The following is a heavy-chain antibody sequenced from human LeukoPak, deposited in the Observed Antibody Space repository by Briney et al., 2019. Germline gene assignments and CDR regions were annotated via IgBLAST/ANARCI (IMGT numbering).Heavy chain of an antibody. Sequence: PSETLSLTCTVSGGSISSSSYYWGWIRQPAGKGLEWIGRIYTSGNTNYNPSLQSRVTISVDTSKNQFSLKLSSVTAADTAVYYCATNSYGHYQYYYYMDVWGKGTTVTISS. D-gene: IGHD5-18*01. J-gene: IGHJ6*03. CDR3: ATNSYGHYQYYYYMDV. CDR1: GGSISSSSYY. V-gene: IGHV4-61*02. CDR2: IYTSGNT.